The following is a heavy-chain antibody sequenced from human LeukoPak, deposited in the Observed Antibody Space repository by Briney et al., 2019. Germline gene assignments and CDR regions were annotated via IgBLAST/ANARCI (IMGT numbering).Heavy chain of an antibody. CDR1: GYTFTSYG. J-gene: IGHJ4*02. D-gene: IGHD3-22*01. CDR3: ARDTPITMIVVVTRIFDY. CDR2: ISAYNGNT. V-gene: IGHV1-18*01. Sequence: GASVKVSCKASGYTFTSYGISWVRQAPGQGLEWMGWISAYNGNTNYAQKLQGRVTMTTDTSTSTAYMELRSLRSDDTAVYYCARDTPITMIVVVTRIFDYWGQGTLVTVSS.